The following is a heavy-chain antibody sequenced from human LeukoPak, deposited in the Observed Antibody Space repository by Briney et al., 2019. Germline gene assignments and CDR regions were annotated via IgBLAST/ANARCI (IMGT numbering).Heavy chain of an antibody. CDR1: GGSISSYY. J-gene: IGHJ4*02. V-gene: IGHV4-59*08. Sequence: PSETLSHTCTVSGGSISSYYWSWIRQPPGKGLEWIGYIYYSGSTNYNPSLKSRLTISVDASKNQFSLKLSSVTATDTAVYYCASLTTVTQGYFDSWGQGTLVTVSS. CDR2: IYYSGST. D-gene: IGHD4-17*01. CDR3: ASLTTVTQGYFDS.